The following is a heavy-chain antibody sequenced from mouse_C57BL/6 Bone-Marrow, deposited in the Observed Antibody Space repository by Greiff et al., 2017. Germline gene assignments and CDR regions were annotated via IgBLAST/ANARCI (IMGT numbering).Heavy chain of an antibody. J-gene: IGHJ4*01. Sequence: VQLKQSGPELVKPGASVKISCKASGYSFTDYNMNWVKQSNGKSLEWIGVINPNYGTTSYNQKFKGKATLTVDPSSSTAYMQLNSLTSEDSAVYDGARKWWSVLDARDYWGQGTSVTVAS. V-gene: IGHV1-39*01. CDR3: ARKWWSVLDARDY. D-gene: IGHD1-1*02. CDR1: GYSFTDYN. CDR2: INPNYGTT.